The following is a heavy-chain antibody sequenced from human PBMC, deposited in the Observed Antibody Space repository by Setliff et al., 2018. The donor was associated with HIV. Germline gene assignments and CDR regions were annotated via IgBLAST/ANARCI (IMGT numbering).Heavy chain of an antibody. V-gene: IGHV3-33*06. CDR3: VKDVVKFWSGSGALDF. Sequence: PGESLKISCTGSGFNFTEYYMSWIRQAPGKGLEWVALIWYDASKKEYADSVKGRFNILRDDSKKTVDLQMNSLRADDTAVYYCVKDVVKFWSGSGALDFWGPGTLVTVSS. J-gene: IGHJ4*02. D-gene: IGHD3-3*01. CDR1: GFNFTEYY. CDR2: IWYDASKK.